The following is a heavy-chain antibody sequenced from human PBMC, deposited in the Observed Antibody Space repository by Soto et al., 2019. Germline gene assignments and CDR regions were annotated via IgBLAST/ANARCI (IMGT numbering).Heavy chain of an antibody. J-gene: IGHJ5*01. CDR1: GFSFSNFE. Sequence: EVQLLESGGGLVQPGGSLRLSCAASGFSFSNFEMSWVRQAPGRGLEWVSFISGDSDRTNYADAVKGRFTISRDNSKHTLYLQMNSLTAEDTAVYACVKGGWLDFWGQGTLVTVSS. CDR2: ISGDSDRT. D-gene: IGHD3-16*01. V-gene: IGHV3-23*01. CDR3: VKGGWLDF.